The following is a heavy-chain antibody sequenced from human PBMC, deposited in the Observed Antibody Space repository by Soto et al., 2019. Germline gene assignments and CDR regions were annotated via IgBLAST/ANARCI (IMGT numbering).Heavy chain of an antibody. CDR3: ASLRITIFGVVSNYYYGMDV. CDR1: GGTFSSYA. V-gene: IGHV1-69*13. CDR2: IIPIFGTA. D-gene: IGHD3-3*01. Sequence: ASVKVSCKASGGTFSSYAISWVRQAPGQGLEWMGGIIPIFGTANYAQKFQGRVTITADESTSTAYMELSSLRSEDTAVYYCASLRITIFGVVSNYYYGMDVWGQGTTVTVSS. J-gene: IGHJ6*02.